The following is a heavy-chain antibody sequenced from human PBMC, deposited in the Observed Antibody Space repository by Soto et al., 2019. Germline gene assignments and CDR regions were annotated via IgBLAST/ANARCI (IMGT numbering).Heavy chain of an antibody. D-gene: IGHD6-19*01. J-gene: IGHJ3*01. CDR3: VKEGSGWYSRGPLDF. V-gene: IGHV3-23*01. CDR2: ISGSGGTA. Sequence: EVQLLESGGGLVQPGGSLRLSCAASGFTFTNYAMNWVRQAPGKGLEWVSVISGSGGTAYYAESVKGRFTISMDNSNNMLYLQMNSLRAEDTAKYYCVKEGSGWYSRGPLDFWGRGTMVTVSS. CDR1: GFTFTNYA.